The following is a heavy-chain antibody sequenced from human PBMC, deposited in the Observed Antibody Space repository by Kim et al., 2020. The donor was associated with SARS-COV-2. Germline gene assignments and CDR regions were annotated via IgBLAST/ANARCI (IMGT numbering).Heavy chain of an antibody. J-gene: IGHJ4*02. V-gene: IGHV3-33*06. CDR3: AKEGPYGDLDY. CDR1: GFTFSSYG. D-gene: IGHD4-17*01. CDR2: IWYDGSNK. Sequence: GGSLRLSCAASGFTFSSYGMHWVRQAPGKGLEWVAVIWYDGSNKYYADSVKGRFTISRDNSKNTLYLQMNSLRAEDTAVYYCAKEGPYGDLDYWGQGTLVTVSS.